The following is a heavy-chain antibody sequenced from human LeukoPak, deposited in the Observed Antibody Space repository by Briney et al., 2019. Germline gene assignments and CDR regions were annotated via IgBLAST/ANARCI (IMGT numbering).Heavy chain of an antibody. CDR1: GGTFSSYA. D-gene: IGHD2-15*01. V-gene: IGHV1-69*13. Sequence: SVKVSCKASGGTFSSYAISWVRQAPGQGLEWMGGIIPIFGTANYAQKFQGRVTITADESTSTAYMELSSLRSEDTAVYYCANRGSGSSLRGVAFDIWGQGTMVTVSS. J-gene: IGHJ3*02. CDR2: IIPIFGTA. CDR3: ANRGSGSSLRGVAFDI.